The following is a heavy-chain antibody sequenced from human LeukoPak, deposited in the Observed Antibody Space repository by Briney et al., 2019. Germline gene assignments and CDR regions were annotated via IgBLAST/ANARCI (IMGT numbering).Heavy chain of an antibody. CDR1: GYTFTNYW. Sequence: GESLKISCKGSGYTFTNYWIGWVRQMPGKGLEWMGIIYPGDSDTRYSPSFQGQVTISADKSINTAYLQWSSLKASYTAMYYCARSPISYYYDSSGGHDAFDVWGQGTLVTVSS. CDR3: ARSPISYYYDSSGGHDAFDV. D-gene: IGHD3-22*01. V-gene: IGHV5-51*01. CDR2: IYPGDSDT. J-gene: IGHJ3*01.